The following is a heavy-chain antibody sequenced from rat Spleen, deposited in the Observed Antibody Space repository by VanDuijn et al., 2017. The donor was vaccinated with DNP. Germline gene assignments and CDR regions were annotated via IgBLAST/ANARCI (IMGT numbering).Heavy chain of an antibody. D-gene: IGHD1-1*01. CDR3: ARGVYYYSATYWYFDF. Sequence: EVQLVESGGGLVQPGRSLQLSCAASGFTFSDYNMAWVRQAPKKGLEWVATIIYDGSRTYYRDSVKGRFTISRDIAKSTLYLQMNSLRAEDMATYYCARGVYYYSATYWYFDFWGPGTMVSVSS. CDR2: IIYDGSRT. V-gene: IGHV5-7*01. J-gene: IGHJ1*01. CDR1: GFTFSDYN.